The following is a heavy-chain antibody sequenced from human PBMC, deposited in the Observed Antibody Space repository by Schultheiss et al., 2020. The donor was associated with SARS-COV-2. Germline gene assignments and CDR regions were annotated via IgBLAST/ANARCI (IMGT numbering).Heavy chain of an antibody. J-gene: IGHJ5*02. CDR2: IYPGDSDT. CDR3: ARLLSTIGFDP. Sequence: GESLKISCAASGFTFSSYAMSWVRQAPGKGLEWMGIIYPGDSDTRYSPSFQGQVTISADKSISTAYLQWSSLKASDTAMYYCARLLSTIGFDPWGQGTLVTVSS. CDR1: GFTFSSYA. V-gene: IGHV5-51*01. D-gene: IGHD3-10*01.